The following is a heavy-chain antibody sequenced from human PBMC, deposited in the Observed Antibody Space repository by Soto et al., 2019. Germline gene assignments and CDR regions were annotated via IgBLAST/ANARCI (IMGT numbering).Heavy chain of an antibody. D-gene: IGHD3-9*01. CDR1: GFTFSSYA. CDR3: AKAWDILTGYYTDYYYYYGMDV. J-gene: IGHJ6*02. V-gene: IGHV3-23*01. CDR2: ISGSGGST. Sequence: PGGSLRLSCAASGFTFSSYAMSWVRQAPGKGLEWVSAISGSGGSTYYADSVKGRFTISRDNSKNTLYLQMNSLRAEDTAVYYCAKAWDILTGYYTDYYYYYGMDVWGQGTTVTVSS.